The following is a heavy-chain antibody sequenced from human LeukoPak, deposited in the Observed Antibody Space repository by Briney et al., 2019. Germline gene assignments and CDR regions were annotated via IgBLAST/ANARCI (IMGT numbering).Heavy chain of an antibody. Sequence: GGSLRLSCAASGFTFSSYSMNWVRQAPGKGLEWVSSISSSSSYIYYADSVKGRFTISRDNAKNSLYLQMNSLRAEDTAVYYCARDLDARYISSWYDYWRQGTLVTVSS. CDR3: ARDLDARYISSWYDY. J-gene: IGHJ4*02. V-gene: IGHV3-21*01. D-gene: IGHD6-13*01. CDR1: GFTFSSYS. CDR2: ISSSSSYI.